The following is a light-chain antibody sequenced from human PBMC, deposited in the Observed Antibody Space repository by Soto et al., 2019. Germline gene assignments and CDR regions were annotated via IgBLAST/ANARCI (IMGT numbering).Light chain of an antibody. J-gene: IGKJ1*01. CDR1: QSISSW. Sequence: DIQMTQSPSTLSASVGDRVTITCRASQSISSWLAWYQQKPGKAPKLLIYDASSLESGVPSRFSGRGSGTEFTLTIRSLPPDDFATYYCQQYNSYWTFGQGTKVEIK. CDR3: QQYNSYWT. CDR2: DAS. V-gene: IGKV1-5*01.